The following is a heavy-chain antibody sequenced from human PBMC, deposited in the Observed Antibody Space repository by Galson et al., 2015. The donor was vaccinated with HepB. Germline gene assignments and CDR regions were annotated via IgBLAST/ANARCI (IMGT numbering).Heavy chain of an antibody. CDR1: GGTFSSYA. J-gene: IGHJ4*02. D-gene: IGHD2-15*01. CDR3: AREGGYCSGGSCSVLAY. Sequence: SVKVSCKASGGTFSSYAISWVRQAPGQGLEWMGGIIPIFGTANYAQKFQGRVTITADESTSPAYMELSSLRSEDTAVYYCAREGGYCSGGSCSVLAYWGQETLVTVSS. CDR2: IIPIFGTA. V-gene: IGHV1-69*13.